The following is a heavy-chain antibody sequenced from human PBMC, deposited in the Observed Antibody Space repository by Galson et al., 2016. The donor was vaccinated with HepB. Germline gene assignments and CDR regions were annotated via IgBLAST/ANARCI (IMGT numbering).Heavy chain of an antibody. V-gene: IGHV4-31*03. D-gene: IGHD3-22*01. J-gene: IGHJ3*02. CDR2: IYYSGST. Sequence: TLSLTCTVSVGSINSGGSYWNWIRQHPGKGLEWIGYIYYSGSTYYNSSLKSRFTISLDTSKNRFSLKLSSVTAADTAVYYCARALLIYSRVLHAFDIWGQGTVVTVSS. CDR1: VGSINSGGSY. CDR3: ARALLIYSRVLHAFDI.